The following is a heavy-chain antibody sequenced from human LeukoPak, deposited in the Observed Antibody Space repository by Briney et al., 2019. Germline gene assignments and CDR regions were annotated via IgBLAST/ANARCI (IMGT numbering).Heavy chain of an antibody. Sequence: SETLSLTCTVSGGSISSYYWSWIRQPPGKGLEWIGYIYTSGSTNYNPSLKSRVTISVDTSKNQFSLKLSSVTAADTAVYYCARTMGYCSSTSCPTFNGMDVWGQGTTVTVSS. CDR2: IYTSGST. CDR3: ARTMGYCSSTSCPTFNGMDV. D-gene: IGHD2-2*01. J-gene: IGHJ6*02. V-gene: IGHV4-4*09. CDR1: GGSISSYY.